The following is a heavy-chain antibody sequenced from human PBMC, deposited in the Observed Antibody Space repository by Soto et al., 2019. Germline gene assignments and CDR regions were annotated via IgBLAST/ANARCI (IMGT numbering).Heavy chain of an antibody. V-gene: IGHV4-31*03. Sequence: QVQLQESGPGLLKPSQTLSLTCTVSGGSISSGGYYWSWIRQHPGKGLEWIGYIYYSGSTYYNPSRKNRVTISVDTSKNQCCLKLISVTAAATAVYYCASDSYGSLGLDYWGQGTLVTVSS. CDR2: IYYSGST. CDR3: ASDSYGSLGLDY. D-gene: IGHD5-18*01. J-gene: IGHJ4*02. CDR1: GGSISSGGYY.